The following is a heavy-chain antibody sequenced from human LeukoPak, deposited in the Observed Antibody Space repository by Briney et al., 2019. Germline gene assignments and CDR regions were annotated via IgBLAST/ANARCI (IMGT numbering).Heavy chain of an antibody. CDR1: GFTFSSYS. Sequence: GGSLRLSCAASGFTFSSYSMNWVRQVPGKGLEWVSSISSSSSYIYYADSVKGRFTISRDNAKNSLYLQMNSLRAEDTAVYYCARGLGPHWFDPWGQGTLVTVSS. D-gene: IGHD3-16*01. CDR2: ISSSSSYI. CDR3: ARGLGPHWFDP. J-gene: IGHJ5*02. V-gene: IGHV3-21*01.